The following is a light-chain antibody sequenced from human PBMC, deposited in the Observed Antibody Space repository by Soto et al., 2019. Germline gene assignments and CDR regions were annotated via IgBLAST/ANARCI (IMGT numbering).Light chain of an antibody. V-gene: IGKV1-27*01. CDR2: EAS. J-gene: IGKJ2*01. CDR1: QGISNY. CDR3: QNYNSAPYA. Sequence: DIQMTQSPSSLSASVGDRVTITCRASQGISNYVAWYQQKPGKVPTLLTYEASTLQSGLPSRFSGRGSGTDFTLTISSLKPEDFATYFCQNYNSAPYAFGQRTKLESK.